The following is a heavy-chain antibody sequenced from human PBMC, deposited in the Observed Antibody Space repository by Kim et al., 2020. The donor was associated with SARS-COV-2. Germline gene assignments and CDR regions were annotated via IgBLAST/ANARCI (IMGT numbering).Heavy chain of an antibody. D-gene: IGHD3-22*01. CDR2: INHSGST. Sequence: SETLSLTCAVYGGSFSGYYWSWIRQPPGKGLEWIGEINHSGSTNYNPSLKSRVTISVDTSKNQFSLKLSSVTAADTAVYYCARGKSSLSRGRYYYDGSGNVPKGFDYWGQGTLVTVSS. J-gene: IGHJ4*02. CDR1: GGSFSGYY. V-gene: IGHV4-34*01. CDR3: ARGKSSLSRGRYYYDGSGNVPKGFDY.